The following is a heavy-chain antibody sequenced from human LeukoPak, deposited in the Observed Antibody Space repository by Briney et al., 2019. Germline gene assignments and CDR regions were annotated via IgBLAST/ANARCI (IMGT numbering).Heavy chain of an antibody. J-gene: IGHJ6*03. V-gene: IGHV1-2*02. CDR2: INPNSGGT. CDR3: ARDLPFLIAAHHYYYYYMDV. Sequence: ASVKVSCKASGYTFTGYYMHWVRQAPGQGLEWMGWINPNSGGTNYAQKFQGRVTMTRDTSISTAYMELSRLRSDDTAVCYCARDLPFLIAAHHYYYYYMDVWGKGTTVTVSS. D-gene: IGHD6-6*01. CDR1: GYTFTGYY.